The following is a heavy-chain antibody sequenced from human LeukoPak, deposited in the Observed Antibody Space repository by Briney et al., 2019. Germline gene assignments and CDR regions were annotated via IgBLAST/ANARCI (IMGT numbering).Heavy chain of an antibody. Sequence: PGGSLRLSCAASGFIFSSYSMSWVRQAPGKGLEWVANIKQDGSEKYYVDSVKGRFTISRDNAKNSLYLQMNSLRAEDTAVYYCAREGSDWNYYYYMDVWGKGTTVTISS. D-gene: IGHD6-19*01. CDR3: AREGSDWNYYYYMDV. J-gene: IGHJ6*03. V-gene: IGHV3-7*01. CDR2: IKQDGSEK. CDR1: GFIFSSYS.